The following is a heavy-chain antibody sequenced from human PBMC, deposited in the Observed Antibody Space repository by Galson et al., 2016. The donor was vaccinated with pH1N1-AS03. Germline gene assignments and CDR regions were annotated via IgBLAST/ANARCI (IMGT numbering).Heavy chain of an antibody. CDR1: GFTFSSYA. CDR3: TSGMVELDY. CDR2: LSGGGVST. J-gene: IGHJ4*02. V-gene: IGHV3-23*01. D-gene: IGHD3-10*01. Sequence: SLRLSCAASGFTFSSYAMSWVRQSPGKGLEWVSALSGGGVSTYYADSVKGRFTISRDNAKNSLSLQMNSLRSEDTAVYYCTSGMVELDYWGQGTLVTVSS.